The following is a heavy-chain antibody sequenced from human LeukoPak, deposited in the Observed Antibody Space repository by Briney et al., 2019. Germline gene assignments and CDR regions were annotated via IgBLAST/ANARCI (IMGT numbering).Heavy chain of an antibody. CDR3: ARNYDFWSGYDPNWFDP. D-gene: IGHD3-3*01. J-gene: IGHJ5*02. V-gene: IGHV1-2*02. CDR1: GYTFTCYY. Sequence: ASVKVSCKASGYTFTCYYMHWVRQAPGQGLEWMGWINPNSGGTNYAQKFQGRVTMTRDTPISTAYMELSRLRSDDTAVYYCARNYDFWSGYDPNWFDPWGQGTLVTVSS. CDR2: INPNSGGT.